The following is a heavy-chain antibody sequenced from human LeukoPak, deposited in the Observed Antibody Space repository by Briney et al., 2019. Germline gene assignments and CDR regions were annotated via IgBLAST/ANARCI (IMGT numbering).Heavy chain of an antibody. CDR1: GFTFSSYG. CDR3: AKEPGYCSSTSCPGGVFSYGMDV. D-gene: IGHD2-2*01. J-gene: IGHJ6*02. CDR2: ISYDGSNK. V-gene: IGHV3-30*18. Sequence: GRSLRLSCAASGFTFSSYGMHWVRQAPGKGLEWVAVISYDGSNKYYADSVKGRFTISRDNSKNTLYLQMNSLRAEDTAVYYCAKEPGYCSSTSCPGGVFSYGMDVWGQGTTVTVSS.